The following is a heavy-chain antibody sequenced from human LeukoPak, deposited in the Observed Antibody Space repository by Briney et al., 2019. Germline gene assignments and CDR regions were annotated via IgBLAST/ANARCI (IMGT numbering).Heavy chain of an antibody. D-gene: IGHD4-17*01. V-gene: IGHV3-23*01. J-gene: IGHJ4*02. CDR3: AKGSGTTVPRYQFDY. CDR1: GFTFSSYA. Sequence: QSGGSLRLSCAASGFTFSSYAKSWVPQAPGKGLEWVSAISGSGGSTYHADSVKGRFTISRDNSNNTLYLQMNSLRAEDTAVYYCAKGSGTTVPRYQFDYWGQGTLVTVSS. CDR2: ISGSGGST.